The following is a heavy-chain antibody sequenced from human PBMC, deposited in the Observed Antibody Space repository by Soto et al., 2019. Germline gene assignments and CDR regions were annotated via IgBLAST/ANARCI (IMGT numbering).Heavy chain of an antibody. CDR1: GFTFSNAW. CDR3: TAGGDWGGALDY. Sequence: EVQLVESGGGLVKPGGSLRLSCEASGFTFSNAWMNWVRQAPGKGLEWVGRIKTKTDGGTTAYAAAVNARFTISRDDSKSTLYLQMNSLKIDDTAVYFCTAGGDWGGALDYWGQGTLVTVSS. D-gene: IGHD7-27*01. J-gene: IGHJ4*02. V-gene: IGHV3-15*07. CDR2: IKTKTDGGTT.